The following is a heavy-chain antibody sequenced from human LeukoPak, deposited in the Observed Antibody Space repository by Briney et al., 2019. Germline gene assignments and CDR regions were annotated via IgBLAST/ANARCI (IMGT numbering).Heavy chain of an antibody. CDR1: GGSFSGYY. D-gene: IGHD2-15*01. Sequence: SETLSLTCAVYGGSFSGYYWSWIRQPPGQGLEWIGEINHSASTNYNPSLKSRVTISVDTSKNQFSLKLSSVTAADTAVYYCARGYCSGGSCYSWFDPWGQGTLVTVSS. J-gene: IGHJ5*02. CDR2: INHSAST. V-gene: IGHV4-34*01. CDR3: ARGYCSGGSCYSWFDP.